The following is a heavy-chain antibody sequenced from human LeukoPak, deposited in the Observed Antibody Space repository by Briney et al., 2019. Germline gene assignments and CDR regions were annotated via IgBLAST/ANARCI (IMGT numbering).Heavy chain of an antibody. J-gene: IGHJ6*02. V-gene: IGHV3-21*01. D-gene: IGHD2-2*01. Sequence: GGSLRLSCAASGFSFSDYAMDWVRQAPGKRLEWVSAISSNSAYIFYAESVEGRFTISRDNAKSSVSLQMNSLRDDDTAVYYCARIFRYQLVDYYALDVWGQGTTVTVSS. CDR2: ISSNSAYI. CDR3: ARIFRYQLVDYYALDV. CDR1: GFSFSDYA.